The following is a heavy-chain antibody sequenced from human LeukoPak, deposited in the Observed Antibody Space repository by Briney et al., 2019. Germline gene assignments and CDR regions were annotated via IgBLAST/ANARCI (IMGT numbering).Heavy chain of an antibody. V-gene: IGHV3-23*01. Sequence: TGGSLRLSCAASGLTFSDHAMGWVRQAPGKGLEWVSSISGSSGNTYYADSVKGRYSISRDNSKNTLFLQINRLRAEDTAIYYCANWGAGTKGLYWGQGTLVTVSS. CDR1: GLTFSDHA. D-gene: IGHD1-1*01. CDR2: ISGSSGNT. J-gene: IGHJ4*02. CDR3: ANWGAGTKGLY.